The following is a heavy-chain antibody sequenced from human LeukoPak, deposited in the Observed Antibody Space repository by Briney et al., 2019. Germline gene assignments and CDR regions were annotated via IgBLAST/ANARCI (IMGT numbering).Heavy chain of an antibody. CDR2: IIPIFGIA. Sequence: GASVKVSCKASGGTFSSYAISWVRQAPGQGLEWMGGIIPIFGIANYAQKFQGRVTITADKSTSTAYMELSSLRSEDTAVYYCARDPHLYCSSTSCYFNDYWGQGTLVTVSS. V-gene: IGHV1-69*17. CDR3: ARDPHLYCSSTSCYFNDY. D-gene: IGHD2-2*01. J-gene: IGHJ4*02. CDR1: GGTFSSYA.